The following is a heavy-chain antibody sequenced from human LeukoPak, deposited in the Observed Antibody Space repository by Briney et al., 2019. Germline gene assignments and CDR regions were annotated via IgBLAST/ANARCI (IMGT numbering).Heavy chain of an antibody. V-gene: IGHV1-2*02. CDR1: GYTFTGYY. CDR3: AREGYDHNWFDP. CDR2: INPNSGGT. Sequence: ASVKVSCKASGYTFTGYYVHWARQAPGQGLGWMGWINPNSGGTNYAQKFQGRVTMTRDTSISTAYMELSRLRSDDTAVYYCAREGYDHNWFDPWGQGTLVTVSS. J-gene: IGHJ5*02. D-gene: IGHD3-3*01.